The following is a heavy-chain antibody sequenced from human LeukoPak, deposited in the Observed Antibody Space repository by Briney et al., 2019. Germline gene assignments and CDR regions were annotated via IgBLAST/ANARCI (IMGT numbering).Heavy chain of an antibody. D-gene: IGHD4-17*01. V-gene: IGHV3-43*01. CDR3: ARAKKGRAAVPTRHYYGMDV. CDR1: GFSFAEYT. CDR2: ISWNGARI. Sequence: PGGSLRLSCAASGFSFAEYTMHWVRQAPGKGLEWASLISWNGARIHYGDSVKGRFTISRDNSKNSLYLQMNSLRTEDTALYYCARAKKGRAAVPTRHYYGMDVWGQGTTVTVSS. J-gene: IGHJ6*02.